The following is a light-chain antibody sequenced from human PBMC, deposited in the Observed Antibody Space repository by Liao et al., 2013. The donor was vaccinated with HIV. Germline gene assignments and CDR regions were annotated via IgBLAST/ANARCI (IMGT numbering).Light chain of an antibody. CDR1: KLGDSY. CDR2: QNN. J-gene: IGLJ3*02. CDR3: QAWDSNTIWV. V-gene: IGLV3-1*01. Sequence: SYELTQPPSVSVSPGQTATITCSGDKLGDSYAYWYQQKPGQSPVLVIYQNNKRPSGVPERFSGSKSGNTATLTISGTQTMDEADYYCQAWDSNTIWVFGGGTKLTVL.